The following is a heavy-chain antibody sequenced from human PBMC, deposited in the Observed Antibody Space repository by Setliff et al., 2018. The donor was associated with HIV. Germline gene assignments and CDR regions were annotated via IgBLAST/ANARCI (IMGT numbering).Heavy chain of an antibody. CDR2: IYTSGST. CDR1: GGSISSETFS. Sequence: PSETLSLTCTVSGGSISSETFSWNWIRQPAGKGLEWIGRIYTSGSTDYNPSLKSRVTMSVDTSKNQFSLKLSSVTAADTAVYYCVTGPGGPVGRDPPNGYWGQGTLVTVSS. D-gene: IGHD2-8*01. J-gene: IGHJ4*02. V-gene: IGHV4-61*02. CDR3: VTGPGGPVGRDPPNGY.